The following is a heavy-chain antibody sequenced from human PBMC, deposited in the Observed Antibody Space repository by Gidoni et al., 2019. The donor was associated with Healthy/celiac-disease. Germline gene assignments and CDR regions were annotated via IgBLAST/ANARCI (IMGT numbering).Heavy chain of an antibody. D-gene: IGHD1-26*01. CDR3: TREPDIVGASRHFDY. CDR2: IRSKAYVGTT. V-gene: IGHV3-49*04. CDR1: GCTVGDYA. Sequence: EVQLVESGGGLVQPGRSRRRSCTASGCTVGDYAMSWVRQAPGKGLELVGFIRSKAYVGTTEYAASVKGRFTISRDDSKSIAYLQMNSLKTDDTAVYYCTREPDIVGASRHFDYWGQGTLVTVSS. J-gene: IGHJ4*02.